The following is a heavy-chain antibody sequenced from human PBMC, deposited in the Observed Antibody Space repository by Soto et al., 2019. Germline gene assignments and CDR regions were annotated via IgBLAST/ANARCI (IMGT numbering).Heavy chain of an antibody. D-gene: IGHD3-22*01. V-gene: IGHV3-30*18. Sequence: GGSLRLSCAASGFTFSSYGMHWVRQAPGKGLEWVAVISYDGSNKYYADSVKGRFTISRDNSKNTLYLQMNSLRAEDTAVYYCAKDWVRVVSGAPDIWGQGTMVTVSS. J-gene: IGHJ3*02. CDR3: AKDWVRVVSGAPDI. CDR1: GFTFSSYG. CDR2: ISYDGSNK.